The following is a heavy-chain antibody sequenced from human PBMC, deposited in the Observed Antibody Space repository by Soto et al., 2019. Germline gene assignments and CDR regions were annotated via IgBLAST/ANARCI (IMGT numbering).Heavy chain of an antibody. CDR1: GYSFTSYW. V-gene: IGHV5-51*01. J-gene: IGHJ4*02. CDR3: ARRGLLNSIAADEFDY. Sequence: LTISCKGSGYSFTSYWIGWVRQMPGKGLEWMGIIYPGDSDTRYSPSFQGQVTISADKSISTAYLQWSSLKASDTAMYYCARRGLLNSIAADEFDYWGQGTLVTVSS. D-gene: IGHD6-13*01. CDR2: IYPGDSDT.